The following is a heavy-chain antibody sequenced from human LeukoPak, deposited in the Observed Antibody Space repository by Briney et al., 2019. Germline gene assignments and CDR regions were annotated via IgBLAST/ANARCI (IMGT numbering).Heavy chain of an antibody. CDR2: ISYTGTYI. Sequence: GGSLRLSCSASSFNFKTYNINWVRQTPGKGLEWVSSISYTGTYIYYSDSVKGRFTISKDNAESSVYLELNSLRVDDTAIYYCTRDSGTYRPIDYWGQGTLVTVSS. CDR3: TRDSGTYRPIDY. J-gene: IGHJ4*02. CDR1: SFNFKTYN. D-gene: IGHD3-16*02. V-gene: IGHV3-21*01.